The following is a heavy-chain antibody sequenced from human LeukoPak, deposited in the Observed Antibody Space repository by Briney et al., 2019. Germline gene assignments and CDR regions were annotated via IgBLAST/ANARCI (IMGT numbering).Heavy chain of an antibody. CDR3: ARGQAQQWLVSPWNYYYMDV. D-gene: IGHD6-19*01. V-gene: IGHV3-74*01. CDR2: LNSDGSST. Sequence: PGGSLRLSCAASGFSFGSYWMHWVRQAPGKGLVWVSRLNSDGSSTTYADSVKGRFTISRDNAKNTLYLQMNSLRAEDTAVYYCARGQAQQWLVSPWNYYYMDVWGKGTTVTISS. CDR1: GFSFGSYW. J-gene: IGHJ6*03.